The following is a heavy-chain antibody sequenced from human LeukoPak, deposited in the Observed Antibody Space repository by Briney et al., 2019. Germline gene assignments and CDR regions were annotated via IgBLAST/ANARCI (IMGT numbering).Heavy chain of an antibody. D-gene: IGHD3-10*01. V-gene: IGHV3-66*01. Sequence: GGSLRLSCAASGFSMYTNYMSWVRQAPGKGPEWVSVIDNGDKTDYEDSVMGRFLISRDISKNTLYLQMSSLRDEDTAVYYCARGPTFYHGSGRTHWFDLWGQGILVTVSS. CDR1: GFSMYTNY. CDR3: ARGPTFYHGSGRTHWFDL. J-gene: IGHJ5*02. CDR2: IDNGDKT.